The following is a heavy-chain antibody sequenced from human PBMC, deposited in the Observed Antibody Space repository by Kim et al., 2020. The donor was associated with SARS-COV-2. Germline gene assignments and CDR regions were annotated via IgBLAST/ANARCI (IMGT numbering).Heavy chain of an antibody. CDR1: GFTFSAYN. CDR2: ILANDAST. V-gene: IGHV3-23*01. D-gene: IGHD2-15*01. Sequence: GGSLRLSCAASGFTFSAYNMGWVRQAPGKGLEWVPSILANDASTDYADSVKGRFIISRDSSVNTLYLQMNGLGAEDTALYYCAKDIKPCSGTWIDTFD. J-gene: IGHJ3*01. CDR3: AKDIKPCSGTWIDTFD.